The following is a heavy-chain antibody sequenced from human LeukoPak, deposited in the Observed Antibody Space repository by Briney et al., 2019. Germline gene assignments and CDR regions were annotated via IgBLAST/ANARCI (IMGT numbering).Heavy chain of an antibody. CDR2: IIPILGIA. V-gene: IGHV1-69*04. J-gene: IGHJ6*02. Sequence: ASVKVSCKASGGTFSSYAISWVRQAPGQGLEWKGRIIPILGIANYAQKFQGRVTITADKSTSTAYMELSSLRSEDTAVYYCARELDPPYYYYGMDVWGQGTTVTVSS. CDR3: ARELDPPYYYYGMDV. CDR1: GGTFSSYA. D-gene: IGHD3/OR15-3a*01.